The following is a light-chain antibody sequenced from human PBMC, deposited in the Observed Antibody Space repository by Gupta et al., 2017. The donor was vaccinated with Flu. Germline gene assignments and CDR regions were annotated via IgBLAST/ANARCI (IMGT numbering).Light chain of an antibody. J-gene: IGLJ2*01. V-gene: IGLV3-21*03. Sequence: SHVLTQPPPVSVAPGKTARITCGGNNIGSKSVHWYQQKPGQAPVLVVYDDIERPSGIPERFSGSNSGNTASLTISRVEAGDEADYYCQVWDSSSAHHVVFGGGTKLTVL. CDR3: QVWDSSSAHHVV. CDR2: DDI. CDR1: NIGSKS.